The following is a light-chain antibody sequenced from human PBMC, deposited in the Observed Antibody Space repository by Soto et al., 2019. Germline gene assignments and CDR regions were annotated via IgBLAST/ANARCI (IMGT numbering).Light chain of an antibody. J-gene: IGKJ2*01. CDR1: QSVLYSSNNKNY. CDR3: QQYYSTPHT. Sequence: DIVMTQSPDSLAVSLGERATINCKSSQSVLYSSNNKNYLAWYQQKPGQPPKLLIYWASTRESGVPDRFSGRGSGTDFTLTIISLHAEDVAVYYCQQYYSTPHTFGQGTKLEIK. CDR2: WAS. V-gene: IGKV4-1*01.